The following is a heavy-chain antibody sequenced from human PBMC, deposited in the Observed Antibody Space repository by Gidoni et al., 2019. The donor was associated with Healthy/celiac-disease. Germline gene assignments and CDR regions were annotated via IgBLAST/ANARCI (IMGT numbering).Heavy chain of an antibody. V-gene: IGHV4-4*02. CDR3: ARSTYYYDSSGYAAFDY. D-gene: IGHD3-22*01. CDR2: IYHSGST. J-gene: IGHJ4*02. CDR1: GGSISSINW. Sequence: VQLQESGPGLVKHSGTLYLTCAVSGGSISSINWRSWVRQPPGKGLEGIGEIYHSGSTNYNPSLKSRVTRSVDKSKNQFSLKLSSVTAADTAVYYCARSTYYYDSSGYAAFDYWGQGTLVTVSS.